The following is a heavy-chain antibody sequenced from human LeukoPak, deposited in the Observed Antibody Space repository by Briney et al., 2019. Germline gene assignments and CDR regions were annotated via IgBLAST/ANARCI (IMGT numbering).Heavy chain of an antibody. D-gene: IGHD6-19*01. V-gene: IGHV1-18*01. J-gene: IGHJ3*02. CDR3: ARERYSSGWWATLGAFDI. CDR2: ISAYNGNT. Sequence: ASVKVSCKASGYTFTSYGIGWVRQAPGQGLEWMGWISAYNGNTNYAQKLQGGVTMTTDTSTSTAYMELRSLRSDDTAVYYCARERYSSGWWATLGAFDIWGQGTMVTVSS. CDR1: GYTFTSYG.